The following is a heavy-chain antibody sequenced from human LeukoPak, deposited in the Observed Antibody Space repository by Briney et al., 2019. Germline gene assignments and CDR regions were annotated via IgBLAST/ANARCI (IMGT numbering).Heavy chain of an antibody. V-gene: IGHV3-30*18. J-gene: IGHJ4*02. CDR1: GFTFSSYE. CDR2: ISYDGSNK. D-gene: IGHD7-27*01. Sequence: PGGSLRLSCAASGFTFSSYEMNWVRRAPGKGLEWVAVISYDGSNKYYADSVKGRFTISRDNSKNTLYLQMNSLRAEDTAVYYCAKDTNWAFDYWGQGTLVTVSS. CDR3: AKDTNWAFDY.